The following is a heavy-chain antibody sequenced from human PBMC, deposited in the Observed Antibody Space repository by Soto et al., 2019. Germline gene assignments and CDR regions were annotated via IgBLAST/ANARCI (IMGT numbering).Heavy chain of an antibody. CDR3: ARLSPHPRSYYDFWSGYYHPNYYYGMDV. D-gene: IGHD3-3*01. CDR1: GYSFTSYW. V-gene: IGHV5-51*01. Sequence: PGESLKISCKGSGYSFTSYWIGWVRQMPGKGLEWMGIIYPGDSDTRYSPSFQGQVTISADKSISTAYLQWSSLKASDTAMYYCARLSPHPRSYYDFWSGYYHPNYYYGMDVWGQGTTVTVSS. J-gene: IGHJ6*02. CDR2: IYPGDSDT.